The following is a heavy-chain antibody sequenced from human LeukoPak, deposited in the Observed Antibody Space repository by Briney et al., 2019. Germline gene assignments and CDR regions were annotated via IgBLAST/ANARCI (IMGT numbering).Heavy chain of an antibody. Sequence: GGSLRLSCAASGFTFSSYLMHWVRHAPGKGLGWVSRINSDGSSPSYADSVKGRFTISRDNAKNTLYLQMNSLRAEDTAVYYCARDYQRLCNDYWGQGTLVTVSS. CDR1: GFTFSSYL. CDR3: ARDYQRLCNDY. V-gene: IGHV3-74*01. J-gene: IGHJ4*02. CDR2: INSDGSSP. D-gene: IGHD3-16*01.